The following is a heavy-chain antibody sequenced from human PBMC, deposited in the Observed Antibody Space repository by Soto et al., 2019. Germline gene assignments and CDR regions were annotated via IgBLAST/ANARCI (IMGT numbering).Heavy chain of an antibody. Sequence: ASVKVSCKASGYTFTSYYMHWVRQAPGQGLEWMGIINPSGGSTSYAQKFQGRVTMTRDTSTSTVYMELSSLRSEDTAVYYCARAGGSYGYFRYYGMDVWGQGTTVTV. CDR1: GYTFTSYY. J-gene: IGHJ6*02. CDR3: ARAGGSYGYFRYYGMDV. CDR2: INPSGGST. D-gene: IGHD5-18*01. V-gene: IGHV1-46*01.